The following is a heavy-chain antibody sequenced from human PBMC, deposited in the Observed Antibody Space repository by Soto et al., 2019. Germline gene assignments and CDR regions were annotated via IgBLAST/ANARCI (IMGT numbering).Heavy chain of an antibody. Sequence: KASETLSLTCTVSGGSISSSSYYWGWIRQPPGKGLEWIGSIYYSGSTYYSPSLKSRVTISVDTSKNQFYLKLSSVTAADTAVYYCAGQVVTQLSAFDYWGQGNLVAVS. CDR1: GGSISSSSYY. CDR2: IYYSGST. D-gene: IGHD2-21*02. V-gene: IGHV4-39*01. J-gene: IGHJ4*02. CDR3: AGQVVTQLSAFDY.